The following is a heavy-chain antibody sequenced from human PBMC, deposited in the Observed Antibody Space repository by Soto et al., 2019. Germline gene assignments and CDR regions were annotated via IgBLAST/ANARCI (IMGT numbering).Heavy chain of an antibody. V-gene: IGHV3-48*01. CDR1: GFTFSSYS. CDR3: ARDKGRSPFDY. Sequence: GSLRLSCAASGFTFSSYSMNWVRQAPGKGLEWVSYISSSSSTIYYADSVKGRFTISRDNAKNSLYLQMNSLRAEDTAVYYCARDKGRSPFDYWGQGTLVTVSS. D-gene: IGHD2-15*01. J-gene: IGHJ4*02. CDR2: ISSSSSTI.